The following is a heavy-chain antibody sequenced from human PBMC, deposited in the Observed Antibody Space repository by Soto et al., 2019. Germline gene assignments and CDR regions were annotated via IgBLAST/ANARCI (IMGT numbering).Heavy chain of an antibody. V-gene: IGHV3-15*01. CDR3: TTCGYSSSSGIDY. Sequence: GESLKISCAASGFTFSNAWMSWVRQAPGKGLEWVGRIKSKTDGGTTDYAAPVKGRFTISRDDSKNTLYLQMNSLKTEDTAVYYCTTCGYSSSSGIDYWGQGTLVTVSS. CDR1: GFTFSNAW. CDR2: IKSKTDGGTT. J-gene: IGHJ4*02. D-gene: IGHD6-6*01.